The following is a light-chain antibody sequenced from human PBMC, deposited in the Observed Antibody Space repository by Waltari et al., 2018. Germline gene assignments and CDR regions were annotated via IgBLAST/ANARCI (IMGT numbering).Light chain of an antibody. J-gene: IGKJ4*01. V-gene: IGKV3-11*01. Sequence: EIVLTQSPHIPSFPPGESAHLPCSASKSVRTYLAWYQQRPGQSPRLLIYDASYRASGIPDRFSGSGSGTDFTLTISSLQPEDFAVYYCQQRRNWPYTFGGGTRVQI. CDR1: KSVRTY. CDR2: DAS. CDR3: QQRRNWPYT.